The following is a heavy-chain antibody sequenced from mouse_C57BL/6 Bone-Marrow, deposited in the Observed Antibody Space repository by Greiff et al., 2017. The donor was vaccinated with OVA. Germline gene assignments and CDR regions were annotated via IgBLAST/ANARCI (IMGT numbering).Heavy chain of an antibody. CDR3: ASYYFDD. V-gene: IGHV1-26*01. J-gene: IGHJ2*01. CDR2: INPNTGGT. Sequence: EVQLQQSGPELVKPGASVKISCKASGYTFTDYYMNWVKQSHGKSLEWIGDINPNTGGTSYNQKFKGKATLTVDKSSSTAYMELRSLTSEDSAVYYCASYYFDDWGQGTTLTVSS. CDR1: GYTFTDYY.